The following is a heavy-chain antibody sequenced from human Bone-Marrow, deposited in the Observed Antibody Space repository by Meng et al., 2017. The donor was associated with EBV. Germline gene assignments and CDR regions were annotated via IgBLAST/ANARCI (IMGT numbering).Heavy chain of an antibody. Sequence: QVQLVRSGAEVKKPGASVKVSCKASGYTFTSYGISWVRQAPGQGLEWMGWISAYNGNTNYAQKLQGRVTMTTDTSTSTAYMELRSLRSDDTAVYYCARDWESDYYGSGSYYQGSDYWGQGTLVTVSS. CDR1: GYTFTSYG. CDR2: ISAYNGNT. CDR3: ARDWESDYYGSGSYYQGSDY. V-gene: IGHV1-18*01. D-gene: IGHD3-10*01. J-gene: IGHJ4*02.